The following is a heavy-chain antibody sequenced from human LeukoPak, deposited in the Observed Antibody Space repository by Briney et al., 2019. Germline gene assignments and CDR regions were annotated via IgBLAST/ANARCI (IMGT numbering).Heavy chain of an antibody. J-gene: IGHJ4*02. CDR2: IFYSGST. CDR3: ARDRHWTNDWVFDY. D-gene: IGHD1/OR15-1a*01. CDR1: SGSISTSNYY. Sequence: SETLSLTCTVSSGSISTSNYYWDWVRQPPGKALEWIGNIFYSGSTYYSPSLKSRVTISLDTSRNQFSLKLSSMTAADTAVYYCARDRHWTNDWVFDYWGQGTLVTVSS. V-gene: IGHV4-39*07.